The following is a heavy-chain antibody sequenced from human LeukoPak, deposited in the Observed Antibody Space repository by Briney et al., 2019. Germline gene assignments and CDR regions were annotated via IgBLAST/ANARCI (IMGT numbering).Heavy chain of an antibody. CDR3: ATGQSPDTFDY. Sequence: SETLSLTCTVSGGSISSYYWSWIRQPPGKGLEWIGYIYYGGSTNYNPSLKSRVTISVDTSKNQFSLKLSSVTAADTAVYYCATGQSPDTFDYWGQGTLVTVSS. CDR1: GGSISSYY. D-gene: IGHD7-27*01. J-gene: IGHJ4*02. V-gene: IGHV4-59*01. CDR2: IYYGGST.